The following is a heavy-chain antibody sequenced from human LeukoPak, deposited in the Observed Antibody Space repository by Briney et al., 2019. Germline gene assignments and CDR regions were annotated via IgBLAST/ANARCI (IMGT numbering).Heavy chain of an antibody. J-gene: IGHJ4*02. V-gene: IGHV1-18*01. CDR1: GYTFTSYG. Sequence: ASVKVSCKASGYTFTSYGISWVRQAPGQGLEWMGWITAYHDNTNYAQKLQGKVTMTTDTSTSTAYMELRSLRSDDTAVYYCARALLWFGEPSHIDYWGQGTLVTASS. D-gene: IGHD3-10*01. CDR3: ARALLWFGEPSHIDY. CDR2: ITAYHDNT.